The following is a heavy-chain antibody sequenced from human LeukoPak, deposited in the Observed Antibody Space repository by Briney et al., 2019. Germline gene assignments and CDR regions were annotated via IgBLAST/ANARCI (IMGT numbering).Heavy chain of an antibody. CDR2: IKQDGSEK. CDR3: AGDRRIAAAGNTFDY. V-gene: IGHV3-7*01. Sequence: GGSLRLSCAASGFTFSSYWMSWVRQAPGKGLEWVANIKQDGSEKYYVDSVKGRFTISRDNAKNSLYLQMNSLRAEDTAVYYCAGDRRIAAAGNTFDYWGQGTLVTVSS. CDR1: GFTFSSYW. D-gene: IGHD6-13*01. J-gene: IGHJ4*02.